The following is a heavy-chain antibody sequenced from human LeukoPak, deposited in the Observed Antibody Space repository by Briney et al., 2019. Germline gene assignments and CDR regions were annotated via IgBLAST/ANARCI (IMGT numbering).Heavy chain of an antibody. J-gene: IGHJ1*01. Sequence: GGSLRLSCAASGFTVSSNYMSWVRQAPGKGLEWVSVIYSGGSTYYADSVKGRFTISRDNSKNTLYLQMNSLRAEDTAVYYCAVYDSSIDLLHWGQGTLVTVSS. CDR3: AVYDSSIDLLH. CDR2: IYSGGST. D-gene: IGHD3-22*01. CDR1: GFTVSSNY. V-gene: IGHV3-66*01.